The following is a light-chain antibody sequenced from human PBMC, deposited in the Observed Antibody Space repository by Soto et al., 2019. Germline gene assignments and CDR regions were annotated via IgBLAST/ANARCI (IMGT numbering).Light chain of an antibody. CDR3: MQGTHGPWT. CDR1: QALVYSDGDTY. CDR2: QVS. V-gene: IGKV2-30*01. J-gene: IGKJ1*01. Sequence: VVMTQSPLYLPVTLGQPDSISCRSTQALVYSDGDTYLNWCQQRAGQSPRSLIYQVSKRDSGDPDRFSGSVSGTDFTLKISRVESEDVGIYYCMQGTHGPWTFGQGTKVEIK.